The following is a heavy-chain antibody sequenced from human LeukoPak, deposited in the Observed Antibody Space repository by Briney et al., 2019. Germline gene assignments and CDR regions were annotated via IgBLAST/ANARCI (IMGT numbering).Heavy chain of an antibody. Sequence: ASVKVSCKASGYTFTSYAMHWGRPAPGQRLEWMGWINAGTGDTKYSQKFQGRVTITRDTSASTAYMELSSLRSEDTAVYYCARGGTWPSSAGYYYYYGMDVWGQGTTVTVSS. CDR1: GYTFTSYA. CDR3: ARGGTWPSSAGYYYYYGMDV. V-gene: IGHV1-3*01. CDR2: INAGTGDT. D-gene: IGHD6-6*01. J-gene: IGHJ6*02.